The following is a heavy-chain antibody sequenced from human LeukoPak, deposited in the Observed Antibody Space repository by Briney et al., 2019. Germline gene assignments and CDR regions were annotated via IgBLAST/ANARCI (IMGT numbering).Heavy chain of an antibody. V-gene: IGHV3-48*04. CDR3: ARVEWELRRYYYMDV. CDR1: GFTFSSYS. CDR2: ISSSSSTI. D-gene: IGHD1-26*01. J-gene: IGHJ6*03. Sequence: GGSLRLSCAAFGFTFSSYSMNWVRQAPGKGLEWVSYISSSSSTIYYADSVKGRFTISRDNATNSLYLQMNSLRAEDTAVYYCARVEWELRRYYYMDVWGKGTTVTVSS.